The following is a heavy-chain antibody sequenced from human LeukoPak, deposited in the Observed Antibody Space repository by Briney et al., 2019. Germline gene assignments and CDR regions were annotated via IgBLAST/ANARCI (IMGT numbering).Heavy chain of an antibody. CDR3: TTDPGQQLAKRGYYYYGMDV. Sequence: GGSLRLSCAASGFTCSNAWMSWVRQAPGKGLEWVGRIKSKTDGGTTDYAAPVKGRFTISRDDSKNTLYLQMNSLKTEDTAVYYCTTDPGQQLAKRGYYYYGMDVWGKGTTVTVSS. D-gene: IGHD6-13*01. CDR1: GFTCSNAW. V-gene: IGHV3-15*01. J-gene: IGHJ6*04. CDR2: IKSKTDGGTT.